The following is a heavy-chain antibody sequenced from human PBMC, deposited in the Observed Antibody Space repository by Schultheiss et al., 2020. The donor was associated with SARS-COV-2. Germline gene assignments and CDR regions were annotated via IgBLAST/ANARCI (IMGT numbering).Heavy chain of an antibody. J-gene: IGHJ6*02. Sequence: GESLKISCAASGFTFSSYAMSWVRQAPGKGLEWVSAISGSGGSTYYADSVKGRFTISRDNSKNTLYLQMNSLRAEDTAVYYCARAPTMIAYYYGMDVWGQGTTVTVSS. CDR1: GFTFSSYA. CDR3: ARAPTMIAYYYGMDV. CDR2: ISGSGGST. D-gene: IGHD3-22*01. V-gene: IGHV3-23*01.